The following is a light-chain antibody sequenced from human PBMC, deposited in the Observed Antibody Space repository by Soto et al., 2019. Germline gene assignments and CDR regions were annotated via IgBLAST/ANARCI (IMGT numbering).Light chain of an antibody. CDR2: SAS. Sequence: EIVLTQSPGTLSLSPGERATLSCRASQSVSSSYLAWYQQKPGQAPRLLIYSASSRATGIPDRFSGSGSGTDFTLTISRLEPEVFAVYYWQQYGSSPPRFTFGPGTKVYIK. CDR3: QQYGSSPPRFT. CDR1: QSVSSSY. V-gene: IGKV3-20*01. J-gene: IGKJ3*01.